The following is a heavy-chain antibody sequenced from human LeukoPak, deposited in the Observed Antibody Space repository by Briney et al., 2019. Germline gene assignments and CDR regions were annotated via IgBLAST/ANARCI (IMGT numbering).Heavy chain of an antibody. V-gene: IGHV3-49*03. CDR1: GFTFGDYA. Sequence: GGSLRLSCTASGFTFGDYAMSWFRQAPGKGLEWVGFIRSKAYGGTTEYAASVKGRFTSSSDDSKISANLQMDSLKNDDTSLFYCTSPLGYFSGGSCYSAFDIWGQGTMVTVSS. D-gene: IGHD2-15*01. CDR2: IRSKAYGGTT. CDR3: TSPLGYFSGGSCYSAFDI. J-gene: IGHJ3*02.